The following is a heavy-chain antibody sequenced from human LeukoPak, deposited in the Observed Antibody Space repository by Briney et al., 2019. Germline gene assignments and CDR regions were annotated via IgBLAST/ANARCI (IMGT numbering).Heavy chain of an antibody. CDR1: GGSIISSSYY. V-gene: IGHV4-39*07. CDR3: ARVSSSWFYFDY. CDR2: IYYSGST. J-gene: IGHJ4*02. D-gene: IGHD6-13*01. Sequence: SETLSLTCTVSGGSIISSSYYWGWIRQPPGKGLEWIGNIYYSGSTYYNPSLKSRVTMSVDMSKNQFSLKLSSVTAADTAVYYCARVSSSWFYFDYWGQGTLVTV.